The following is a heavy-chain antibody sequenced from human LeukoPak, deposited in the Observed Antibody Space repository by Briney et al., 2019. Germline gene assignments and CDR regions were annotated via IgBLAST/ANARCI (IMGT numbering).Heavy chain of an antibody. D-gene: IGHD2-15*01. J-gene: IGHJ6*03. CDR2: ISCSGGTT. Sequence: GGSLRLSCAASGFTFSSYAMSWVRQAPGKWLEWVSCISCSGGTTYHTDSVKGRFTISRNNSKKTLYLQMNSLRAEDTAVYYCAKDGRYCSGGSCYSGDFSYYMDVWGKGTKVTVSS. CDR3: AKDGRYCSGGSCYSGDFSYYMDV. V-gene: IGHV3-23*01. CDR1: GFTFSSYA.